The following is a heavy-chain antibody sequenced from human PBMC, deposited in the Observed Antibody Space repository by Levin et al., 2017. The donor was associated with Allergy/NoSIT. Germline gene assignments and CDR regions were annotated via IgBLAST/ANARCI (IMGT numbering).Heavy chain of an antibody. D-gene: IGHD3-22*01. CDR3: ARGVGYYDSSGYLLLSYWYFDL. Sequence: SETLSLTCTVSGGSISSGGYYWSWIRQHPGKGLEWIGYIYYSGSTYYNPSLKSRVTISVDTSKNQFSLKLSSVTAADTAVYYCARGVGYYDSSGYLLLSYWYFDLWGRGTLVTVSS. CDR2: IYYSGST. V-gene: IGHV4-31*03. CDR1: GGSISSGGYY. J-gene: IGHJ2*01.